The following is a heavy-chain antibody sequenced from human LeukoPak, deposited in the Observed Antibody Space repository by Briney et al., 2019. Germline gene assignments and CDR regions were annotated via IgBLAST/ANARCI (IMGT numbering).Heavy chain of an antibody. V-gene: IGHV4-39*07. J-gene: IGHJ2*01. CDR1: GGSISSSSYY. D-gene: IGHD2-15*01. CDR3: AREYCSGGSCYSPWYIDL. Sequence: SETLSLTCTVSGGSISSSSYYWGWIRQPPGKGLEWIGSIYYSGSTYYNPSLKSRVTISVDTSKNQFSLKLSSVTAADTAVYYCAREYCSGGSCYSPWYIDLWGRGTLVTVSS. CDR2: IYYSGST.